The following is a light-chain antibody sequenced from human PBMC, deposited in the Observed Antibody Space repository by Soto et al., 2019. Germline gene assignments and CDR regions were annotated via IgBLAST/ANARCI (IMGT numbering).Light chain of an antibody. Sequence: DIQMTQSPSTLSASVGDRVSITCRASQSVSSWLAWYQQKPGKAPKLLIYKASNLEDGVPSRFSGSGSGTEFTLTISSLQPDDFATFYCQQYNTYPLTFGPGTKVEIK. V-gene: IGKV1-5*03. CDR1: QSVSSW. CDR3: QQYNTYPLT. J-gene: IGKJ3*01. CDR2: KAS.